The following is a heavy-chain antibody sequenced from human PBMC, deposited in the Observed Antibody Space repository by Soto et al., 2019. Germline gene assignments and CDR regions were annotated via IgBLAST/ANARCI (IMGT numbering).Heavy chain of an antibody. D-gene: IGHD2-21*02. CDR2: IIPIFGTA. J-gene: IGHJ5*02. V-gene: IGHV1-69*13. CDR3: ASGKAYCGGDCYPGVPNWFDP. Sequence: ASVKVSCKASGGTFSSYAISWVRQAPGQGLEWMGGIIPIFGTANYAQKFQGRVTITADESTSTAYMELSSLRSEDTAVYYCASGKAYCGGDCYPGVPNWFDPWGQGTLVTVSS. CDR1: GGTFSSYA.